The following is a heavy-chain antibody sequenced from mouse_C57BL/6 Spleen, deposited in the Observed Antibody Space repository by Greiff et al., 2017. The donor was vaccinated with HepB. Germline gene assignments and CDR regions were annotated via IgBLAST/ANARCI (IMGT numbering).Heavy chain of an antibody. D-gene: IGHD1-1*01. CDR2: IDPSDSYT. Sequence: VQLQQPGAELVKPGASVKMSCKASGYTFTSYWMHWVKQRPGQGLEWIGEIDPSDSYTNYNQKFKGKSTLTVDKSSSTAYMQLSSLTSEDSAVYYCARTFTTVVATRYFDVWGTGTTVTVSS. CDR3: ARTFTTVVATRYFDV. J-gene: IGHJ1*03. V-gene: IGHV1-69*01. CDR1: GYTFTSYW.